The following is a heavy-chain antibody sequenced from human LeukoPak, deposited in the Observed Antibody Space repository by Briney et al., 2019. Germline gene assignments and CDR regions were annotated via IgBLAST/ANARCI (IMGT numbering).Heavy chain of an antibody. D-gene: IGHD5-24*01. Sequence: PGGSLRLSCAASGFTFSRYWMPWVRQAPGEGLVWVSRIKTDGTYTSNADSVKGRFTISRDNAKNTLYLQMNSLRDEDTAVYYCASDVAYKFDYWGQGTLVTFSS. J-gene: IGHJ4*02. CDR3: ASDVAYKFDY. V-gene: IGHV3-74*01. CDR2: IKTDGTYT. CDR1: GFTFSRYW.